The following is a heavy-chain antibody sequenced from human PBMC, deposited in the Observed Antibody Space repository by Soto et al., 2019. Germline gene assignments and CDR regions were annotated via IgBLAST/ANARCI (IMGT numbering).Heavy chain of an antibody. J-gene: IGHJ6*02. CDR3: ARGRVTVFGVLANYYYYYGMDV. V-gene: IGHV4-34*01. CDR1: GGSFSGYF. Sequence: KASETLSLTCAVYGGSFSGYFWSWVRQPPGKGLEWIAEINHSGSTNYNPSLKSRISISVDTSKNQFSLKLSSVTAADTAMYYCARGRVTVFGVLANYYYYYGMDVWGQGTTVTVSS. D-gene: IGHD3-3*01. CDR2: INHSGST.